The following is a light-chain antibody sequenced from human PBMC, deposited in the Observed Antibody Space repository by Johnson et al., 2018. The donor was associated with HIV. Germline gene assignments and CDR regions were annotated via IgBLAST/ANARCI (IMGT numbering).Light chain of an antibody. Sequence: QSVLTQPPSVSAAPGQKVTISCSGSSSNIGNKYVSWYQQLPGTAPKLLIYENTKRPSGITDRFSGSKSGTSATLGITGLQTGDEADYYCGTWDTSLSPGGVFGSGPKVTVL. J-gene: IGLJ1*01. CDR3: GTWDTSLSPGGV. CDR2: ENT. CDR1: SSNIGNKY. V-gene: IGLV1-51*02.